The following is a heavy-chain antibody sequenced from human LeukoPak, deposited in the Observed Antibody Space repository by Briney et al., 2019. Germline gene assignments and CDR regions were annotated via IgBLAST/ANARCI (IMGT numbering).Heavy chain of an antibody. D-gene: IGHD3-16*01. V-gene: IGHV5-51*01. CDR3: ARHRLEGGWFDP. CDR1: GYRFTSYW. Sequence: PGESLKISFKDSGYRFTSYWIGWVRQMPGKGLGWMGIIYPGDSDTRYSPSFQGQVTISADKSISTAYLQWSSLKASDTAMYYCARHRLEGGWFDPWGQGTLVTVSS. CDR2: IYPGDSDT. J-gene: IGHJ5*02.